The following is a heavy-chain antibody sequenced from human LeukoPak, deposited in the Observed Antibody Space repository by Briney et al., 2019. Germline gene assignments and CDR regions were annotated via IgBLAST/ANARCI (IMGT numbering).Heavy chain of an antibody. Sequence: GASVKVSCKASRYTFTGYYMHWVRQAPGQGLEWMGWINPNSGGTNYAQKFQGRVTMTRGTSISTAYMELSRLRSDDTAVYYCARDPLLWFGEGAFDIWGQGTMVTVSS. CDR2: INPNSGGT. CDR3: ARDPLLWFGEGAFDI. D-gene: IGHD3-10*01. J-gene: IGHJ3*02. CDR1: RYTFTGYY. V-gene: IGHV1-2*02.